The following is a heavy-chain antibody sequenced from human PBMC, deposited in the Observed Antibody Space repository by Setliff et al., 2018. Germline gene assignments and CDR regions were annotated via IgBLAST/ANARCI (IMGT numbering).Heavy chain of an antibody. J-gene: IGHJ4*02. V-gene: IGHV3-7*01. CDR2: IKPDGSEK. CDR3: ASPRGSGWSQ. Sequence: ETLSLTCTVSGGSISSGDYYWSWIRQPPGKGLECLANIKPDGSEKYYVDSVKGRFTISRDNAKNSLYLQMNSLRADDTAVYYCASPRGSGWSQWGQGTLVTVSS. D-gene: IGHD6-19*01. CDR1: GGSISSGDYY.